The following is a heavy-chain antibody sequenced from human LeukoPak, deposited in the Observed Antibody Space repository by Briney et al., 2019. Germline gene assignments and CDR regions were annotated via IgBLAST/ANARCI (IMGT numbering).Heavy chain of an antibody. D-gene: IGHD3-10*01. J-gene: IGHJ4*02. CDR1: GGSISSYY. CDR2: IYYSGST. CDR3: ARGGYCGGSGTYGFFDY. Sequence: SETLSLTCTVSGGSISSYYWSWNRQPPGKGLEWIGYIYYSGSTNYNPSLKSRVTISVDTSKNQFSLKLSSVTAADTAVYYCARGGYCGGSGTYGFFDYWGQGSLVTVSS. V-gene: IGHV4-59*01.